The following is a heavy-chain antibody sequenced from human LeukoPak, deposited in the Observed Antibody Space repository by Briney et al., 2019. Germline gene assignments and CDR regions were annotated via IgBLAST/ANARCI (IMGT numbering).Heavy chain of an antibody. CDR1: GGSISSGGYY. CDR2: IYTSGST. CDR3: AREGPPTYNWNYVPPAPRVAQFDY. J-gene: IGHJ4*02. V-gene: IGHV4-61*02. Sequence: SETLSLTCTVSGGSISSGGYYWSWIRQHPGKGLEWIGRIYTSGSTNYNPSLKSRVTMSVDTSKNQFSLKLSSVTAADTAVYYCAREGPPTYNWNYVPPAPRVAQFDYWGQGTLVTVSS. D-gene: IGHD1-7*01.